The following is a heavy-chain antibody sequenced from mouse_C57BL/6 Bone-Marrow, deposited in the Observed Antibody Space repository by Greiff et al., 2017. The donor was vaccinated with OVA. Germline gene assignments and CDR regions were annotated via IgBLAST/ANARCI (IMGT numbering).Heavy chain of an antibody. CDR2: INSNNGGT. D-gene: IGHD2-4*01. CDR3: ARGGYYDYDGGAWFAY. Sequence: VQLQQSGPELAKPGASVKIPCKASGYTFTDYNMDWVKQSHGKSLEWIGDINSNNGGTSYNQKFKGKATLTVDKSSSTAYMELRSLTSEDTAVYYCARGGYYDYDGGAWFAYWGRGTLVTVSA. V-gene: IGHV1-18*01. CDR1: GYTFTDYN. J-gene: IGHJ3*01.